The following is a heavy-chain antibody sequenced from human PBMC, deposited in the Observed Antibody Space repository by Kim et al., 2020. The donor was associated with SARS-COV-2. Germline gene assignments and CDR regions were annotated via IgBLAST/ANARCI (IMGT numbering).Heavy chain of an antibody. Sequence: SETLSLTCAVYGGSFSGYYWSWIRQPPGKGLEWIGEITHSGSTNYNPSLTSRVTISVDTSKNQFSLKLSSVTAADTAVYYCARGGGVTTVTKREFDYWGQGTLVTVSS. CDR3: ARGGGVTTVTKREFDY. CDR2: ITHSGST. D-gene: IGHD4-17*01. V-gene: IGHV4-34*01. J-gene: IGHJ4*02. CDR1: GGSFSGYY.